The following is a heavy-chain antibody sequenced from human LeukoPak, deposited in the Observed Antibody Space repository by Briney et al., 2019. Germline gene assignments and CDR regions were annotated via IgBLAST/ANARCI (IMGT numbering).Heavy chain of an antibody. CDR3: ARDSYCSSTSCYDEDAFDI. CDR1: GGSISSGDYY. V-gene: IGHV4-30-4*08. J-gene: IGHJ3*02. CDR2: IYYSGTT. Sequence: SETLSLTCTVSGGSISSGDYYWSWIRQPPGKGLEWIGYIYYSGTTYYNPSLKSRVTISVDTSKNQFSLKLSSVTAADTAVYYCARDSYCSSTSCYDEDAFDIWGQGTMVTVSS. D-gene: IGHD2-2*01.